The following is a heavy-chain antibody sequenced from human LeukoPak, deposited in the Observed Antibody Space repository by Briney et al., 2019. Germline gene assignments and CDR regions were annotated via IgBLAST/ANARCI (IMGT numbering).Heavy chain of an antibody. J-gene: IGHJ4*02. Sequence: GGSLRPSCTASGFTFGDYAMSWVRQAPGKGLEWVGFIRSKAYGGTTEYAASVKGRFTISRDDSKSIAYLQMNSLKTEDTAVYYCTRSSGYSSGWYAYWGQGTLVTVSS. CDR3: TRSSGYSSGWYAY. D-gene: IGHD6-19*01. CDR2: IRSKAYGGTT. CDR1: GFTFGDYA. V-gene: IGHV3-49*04.